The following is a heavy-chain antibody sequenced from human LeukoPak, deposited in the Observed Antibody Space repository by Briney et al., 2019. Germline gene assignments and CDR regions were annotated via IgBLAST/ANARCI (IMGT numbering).Heavy chain of an antibody. Sequence: NTSGTLSLTCAVSGDSISSNNWWSWVRQPPGKGLEWIGEIYRSGSTSYNPSLKSRVTISVDKSKNQFSLKLSSVTAADTAVYYRAGRPQWVVLSPPDNWFDPLGQGNLVPVSS. J-gene: IGHJ5*01. CDR2: IYRSGST. CDR3: AGRPQWVVLSPPDNWFDP. V-gene: IGHV4-4*02. CDR1: GDSISSNNW. D-gene: IGHD6-19*01.